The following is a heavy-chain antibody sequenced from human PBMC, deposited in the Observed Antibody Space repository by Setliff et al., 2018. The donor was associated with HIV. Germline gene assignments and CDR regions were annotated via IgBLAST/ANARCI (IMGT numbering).Heavy chain of an antibody. CDR2: IYHSGST. CDR1: GYSISSGYY. D-gene: IGHD1-26*01. V-gene: IGHV4-38-2*01. J-gene: IGHJ4*02. CDR3: ARAPPYKWEPSQDY. Sequence: SETLSLTCAVSGYSISSGYYWGWIRQPPGKGLEWIGSIYHSGSTNYNPSLKSRVTISVDTSKNQFSLKLSSVTAADTAVYYCARAPPYKWEPSQDYWGQGTLVTVSS.